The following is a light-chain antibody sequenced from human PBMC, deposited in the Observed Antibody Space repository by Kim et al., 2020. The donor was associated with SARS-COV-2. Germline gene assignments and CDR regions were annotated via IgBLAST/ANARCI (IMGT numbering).Light chain of an antibody. CDR2: SAT. CDR1: SSNVGSNP. V-gene: IGLV1-44*01. J-gene: IGLJ3*02. CDR3: AAWDDRLNGWV. Sequence: QRVTIPCSGSSSNVGSNPVSWYQQLPGTAPKLLIYSATQRTSGVPDRFSGSSSGTSASLAISGLQSDDEADYHCAAWDDRLNGWVFGGGTKVTVL.